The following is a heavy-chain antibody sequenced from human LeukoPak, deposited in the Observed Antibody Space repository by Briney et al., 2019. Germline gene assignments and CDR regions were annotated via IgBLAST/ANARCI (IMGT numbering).Heavy chain of an antibody. CDR1: GGSISSYY. J-gene: IGHJ4*02. CDR2: IYYSGST. Sequence: SETLSLTCTVSGGSISSYYWSWIRQPPVKGLEWIGYIYYSGSTNYNPSLKSRVTISVDTSKNQFSLKLSSVTAADTAVYYCARDRVVLGYFDYWGQGTLVTVSS. V-gene: IGHV4-59*01. D-gene: IGHD2-21*01. CDR3: ARDRVVLGYFDY.